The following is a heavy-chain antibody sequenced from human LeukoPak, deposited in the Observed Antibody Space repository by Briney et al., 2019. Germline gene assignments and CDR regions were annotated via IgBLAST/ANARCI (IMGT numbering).Heavy chain of an antibody. CDR2: ISHDGSQT. J-gene: IGHJ4*02. V-gene: IGHV3-30*01. CDR3: TTIHY. Sequence: GKSLRLSCAASGFPSSSWPMHWVRQAPGKGLEWLTTISHDGSQTYYAESVKGRLTISRDNSKNTFFLQMNSLRVEDTGVYYCTTIHYWGQGTLITVSS. CDR1: GFPSSSWP.